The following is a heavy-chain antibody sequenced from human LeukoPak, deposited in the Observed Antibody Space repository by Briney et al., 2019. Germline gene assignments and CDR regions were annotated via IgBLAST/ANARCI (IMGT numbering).Heavy chain of an antibody. Sequence: GRSLRLSCAASGFIFSYYGMHWVRQAPGKGLGWLAVIWPDGTIQYYADPVKGRFTISRDNSKNTLYLQLTGLRADDSAVYYCARHNHDWGWDFWGQGAQVTVSS. CDR1: GFIFSYYG. CDR3: ARHNHDWGWDF. J-gene: IGHJ4*02. D-gene: IGHD2-8*02. V-gene: IGHV3-33*01. CDR2: IWPDGTIQ.